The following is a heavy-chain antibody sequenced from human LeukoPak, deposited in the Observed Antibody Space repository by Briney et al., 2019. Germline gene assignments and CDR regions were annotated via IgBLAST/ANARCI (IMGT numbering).Heavy chain of an antibody. D-gene: IGHD6-19*01. CDR1: DYTFSVYH. CDR3: ARVYNVAGTVLFAY. CDR2: MNPNIGDT. Sequence: ASVKVSCKPSDYTFSVYHIHWVRLAPRQGLEWMAWMNPNIGDTNYAQKFQGRVTMTRDTSISTVYLELSRLRSDHTAVYYCARVYNVAGTVLFAYWGQGTLVTVS. J-gene: IGHJ4*02. V-gene: IGHV1-2*02.